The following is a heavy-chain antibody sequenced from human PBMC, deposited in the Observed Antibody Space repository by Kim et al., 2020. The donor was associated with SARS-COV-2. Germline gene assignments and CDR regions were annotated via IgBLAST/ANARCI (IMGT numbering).Heavy chain of an antibody. CDR3: ASSAYPQYYYYYMDV. D-gene: IGHD2-21*01. CDR1: GGTFSSYA. V-gene: IGHV1-69*13. J-gene: IGHJ6*03. CDR2: IIPIFGTA. Sequence: SVKVSCKASGGTFSSYAISWVRQAPGQGLECMGGIIPIFGTANYAQKFQGRVTITADESTSTAYMKLSSLRSEDTAVYYCASSAYPQYYYYYMDVWGKGTTVTVSS.